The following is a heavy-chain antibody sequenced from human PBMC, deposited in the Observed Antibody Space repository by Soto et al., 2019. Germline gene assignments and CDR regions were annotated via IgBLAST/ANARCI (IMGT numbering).Heavy chain of an antibody. D-gene: IGHD2-15*01. CDR2: INHSGST. Sequence: QVQLQQWGAGLLKPSETLSLTCAVYGGSFSGYYWSWIRQPPGKGLEWIGEINHSGSTNYNPSLKSRVTISVGTSKNQFSLKLSSVTAADTAVYYCARGPELKKDLGYCSGGSCYSIGDAFDIWGQGTMVTVSS. CDR3: ARGPELKKDLGYCSGGSCYSIGDAFDI. V-gene: IGHV4-34*01. CDR1: GGSFSGYY. J-gene: IGHJ3*02.